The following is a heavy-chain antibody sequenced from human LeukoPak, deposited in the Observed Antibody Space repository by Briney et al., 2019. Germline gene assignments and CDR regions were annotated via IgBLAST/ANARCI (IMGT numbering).Heavy chain of an antibody. J-gene: IGHJ4*02. Sequence: GRSLRLSCAASGFTFDDYAMHWVRQAPGKGLEWVSGISWNSGSIGYADSVKGRFTISRDNAKNSLYLQMNSLRAEDTALYYCAKDLQYQLLGGFAYWGQGTLVTVSS. CDR1: GFTFDDYA. CDR3: AKDLQYQLLGGFAY. D-gene: IGHD2-2*01. V-gene: IGHV3-9*01. CDR2: ISWNSGSI.